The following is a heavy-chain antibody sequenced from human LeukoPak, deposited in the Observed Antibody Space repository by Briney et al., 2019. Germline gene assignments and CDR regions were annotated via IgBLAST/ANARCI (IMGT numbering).Heavy chain of an antibody. Sequence: GASVKVSCKTSGYTFTGYYMHWVRQAPGQGLEWMGWMNPNSGDTNYAQKFQDRVTMTRDTSISTAYMDLSRLIYDDTAVYYCARGYCSGGSCYVFDYWGQGTLVTVSS. CDR1: GYTFTGYY. V-gene: IGHV1-2*02. D-gene: IGHD2-15*01. CDR3: ARGYCSGGSCYVFDY. CDR2: MNPNSGDT. J-gene: IGHJ4*02.